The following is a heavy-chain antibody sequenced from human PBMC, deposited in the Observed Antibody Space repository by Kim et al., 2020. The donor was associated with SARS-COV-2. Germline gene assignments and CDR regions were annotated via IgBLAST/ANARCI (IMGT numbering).Heavy chain of an antibody. CDR1: GFTFISYA. D-gene: IGHD3-22*01. Sequence: GGSLRLSCAASGFTFISYAMHWVRQAPGKGLEWVAVISYDGSNKYYADSVKGRFTISRDNSKNTLYLQMNSLRAEDTAVYYCARDGLSGTMIVVRRHWGQGTLVTVSS. J-gene: IGHJ1*01. CDR2: ISYDGSNK. V-gene: IGHV3-30*04. CDR3: ARDGLSGTMIVVRRH.